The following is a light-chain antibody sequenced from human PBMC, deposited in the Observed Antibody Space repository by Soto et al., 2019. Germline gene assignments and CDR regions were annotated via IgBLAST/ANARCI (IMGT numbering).Light chain of an antibody. CDR1: SSDVGGYNY. Sequence: QSALTQPPSASGSPGQSVTITCTGTSSDVGGYNYVAWYQQHPGKAPKFIIYEVSKRPSGVPDRFSGSKSGNTASLTVSGLQAEDEADYCCSSYAGSNNVVVFGGGTKVTVL. V-gene: IGLV2-8*01. CDR2: EVS. CDR3: SSYAGSNNVVV. J-gene: IGLJ2*01.